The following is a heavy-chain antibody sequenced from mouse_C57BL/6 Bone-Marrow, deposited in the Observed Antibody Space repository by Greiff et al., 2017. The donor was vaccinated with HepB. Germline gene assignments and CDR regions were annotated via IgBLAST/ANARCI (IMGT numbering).Heavy chain of an antibody. CDR2: ISNGGGST. CDR3: ARQGITTDWYFDV. D-gene: IGHD1-1*01. J-gene: IGHJ1*03. V-gene: IGHV5-12*01. CDR1: GFTFSDYY. Sequence: EVKLMESGGGLVQPGGSLKLSCAASGFTFSDYYMYWVRQTPEKRLEWVAYISNGGGSTYYPETVKGRFTISRDNAKNTLYLQMSRLKSEDTAMYYCARQGITTDWYFDVWGTGTTVTVSS.